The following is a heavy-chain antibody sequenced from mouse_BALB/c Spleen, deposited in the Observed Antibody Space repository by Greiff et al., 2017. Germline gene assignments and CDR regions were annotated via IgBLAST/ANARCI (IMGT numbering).Heavy chain of an antibody. V-gene: IGHV1-9*01. D-gene: IGHD5-1*01. CDR2: ILSGSGST. J-gene: IGHJ2*01. Sequence: QVQLKQSGAELMKPGASVKISCKATGYTFSSYWLEWVKQRPGHDLEWIGEILSGSGSTNYNEKFKGNATFTADTSSNTAYMLLSSLTAEDSAVYYGTRPYPGYWGPGTTLTVSS. CDR1: GYTFSSYW. CDR3: TRPYPGY.